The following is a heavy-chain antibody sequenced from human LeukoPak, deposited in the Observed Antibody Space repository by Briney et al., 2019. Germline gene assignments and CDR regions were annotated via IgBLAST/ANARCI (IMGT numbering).Heavy chain of an antibody. CDR1: GYTFTSYD. V-gene: IGHV1-8*01. J-gene: IGHJ6*02. D-gene: IGHD7-27*01. CDR2: MSPNSGNT. Sequence: RASVKVSCKASGYTFTSYDINWVRQATGQGLEGMGWMSPNSGNTGYAQKFQGRVTMTRNTSISTAYMELSSLRSEDTAVYYCARFNWGAYYYYGMDVWGQGTTVTVSS. CDR3: ARFNWGAYYYYGMDV.